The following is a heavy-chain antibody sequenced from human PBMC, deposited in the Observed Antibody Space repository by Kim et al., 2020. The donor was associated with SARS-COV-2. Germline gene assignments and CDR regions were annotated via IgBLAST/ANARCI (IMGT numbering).Heavy chain of an antibody. CDR2: IIPIFGTA. J-gene: IGHJ6*02. Sequence: SVKVSCKASGGTFSSYAISWVRQAPGQGLEWMGGIIPIFGTANYAQKFQGRVTITADESTSTAYMELSSLRSEDTAVYYCAGRGVGDGYKISYYYYGMDVWGQGTTVTVSS. CDR3: AGRGVGDGYKISYYYYGMDV. CDR1: GGTFSSYA. V-gene: IGHV1-69*13. D-gene: IGHD5-12*01.